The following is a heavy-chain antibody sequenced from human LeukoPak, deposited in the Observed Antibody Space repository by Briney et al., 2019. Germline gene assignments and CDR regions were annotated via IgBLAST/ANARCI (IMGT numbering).Heavy chain of an antibody. V-gene: IGHV3-7*01. D-gene: IGHD3-9*01. CDR2: IKQDGSEK. J-gene: IGHJ4*02. CDR1: GFTFSSYW. Sequence: QSGGSLRLSCAASGFTFSSYWMTWVRQAPGKGLEWVANIKQDGSEKYYVDSVKGRFTISRDNAKNSVYLQMNSLRAEDTAVYYCATTRRDWVYFDYWGQGTPVTVSS. CDR3: ATTRRDWVYFDY.